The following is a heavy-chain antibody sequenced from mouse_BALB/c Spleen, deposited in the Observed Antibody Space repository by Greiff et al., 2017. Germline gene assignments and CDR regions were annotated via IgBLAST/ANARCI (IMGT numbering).Heavy chain of an antibody. J-gene: IGHJ3*01. V-gene: IGHV5-4*02. Sequence: EVKLMESGGGLVKPGGSLKLSCAASGFTFSDYYMYWVRQTPEKRLECVATISDGGSYTYYPDSVKGRFTISRDNAKNNLYLQMSSLKSEDTAMYYCARGYLAYWGQGTLVTVSA. CDR1: GFTFSDYY. CDR2: ISDGGSYT. D-gene: IGHD5-1-1*01. CDR3: ARGYLAY.